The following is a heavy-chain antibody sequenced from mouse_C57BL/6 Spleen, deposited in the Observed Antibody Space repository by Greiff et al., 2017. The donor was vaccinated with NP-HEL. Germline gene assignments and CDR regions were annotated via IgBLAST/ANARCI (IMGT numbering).Heavy chain of an antibody. V-gene: IGHV1-26*01. CDR2: INPNNGGT. CDR1: GYTFTDYY. CDR3: AIYYDYGDAMDQ. D-gene: IGHD2-4*01. Sequence: VQLQQSGPELVKPGASVKISCKASGYTFTDYYMNWVKQSHGKSLEWIGDINPNNGGTSYNQKFKGKATLTVDKSSSTAYMELRSLTSEDSAVYYCAIYYDYGDAMDQWGQGTSVTVSS. J-gene: IGHJ4*01.